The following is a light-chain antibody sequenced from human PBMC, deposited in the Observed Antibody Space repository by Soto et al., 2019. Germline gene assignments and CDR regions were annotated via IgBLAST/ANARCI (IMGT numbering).Light chain of an antibody. J-gene: IGKJ1*01. Sequence: EAVLTQSPATLSVSPGERATLSCRASQSVATNLAWYQQRPGQAPRLLIYGASKRAIGLPARFSGSGSGTEFTLTISSLQSEDFAVYYCQQYKNWLTWTFGQGTKVDIK. V-gene: IGKV3-15*01. CDR2: GAS. CDR3: QQYKNWLTWT. CDR1: QSVATN.